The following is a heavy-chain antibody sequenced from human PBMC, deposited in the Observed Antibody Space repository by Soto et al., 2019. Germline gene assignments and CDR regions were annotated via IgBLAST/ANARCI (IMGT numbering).Heavy chain of an antibody. J-gene: IGHJ2*01. Sequence: QVQLRESGPGLVKPSETLYLTCTVSGGSISSYCWSWIRQPPGKGLEWIGYIYYRGSTNYNPSLKSRVTISVDTSKNQFSLKLSSVTAADTAMYYCARFNWYFDLWGRGTLVTVSS. CDR3: ARFNWYFDL. CDR2: IYYRGST. CDR1: GGSISSYC. V-gene: IGHV4-59*01.